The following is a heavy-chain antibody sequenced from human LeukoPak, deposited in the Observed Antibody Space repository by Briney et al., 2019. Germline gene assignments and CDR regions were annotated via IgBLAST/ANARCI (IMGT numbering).Heavy chain of an antibody. CDR3: ARGTYCTSTSCSRWFDP. Sequence: QTGGSLRLSCAASGFTFSSYGMHWVRQAPGKGLEWVAVISYDGSNKYYADSVKGRFTISRDNSKNTLYLQMNSLRAEDTAVYYCARGTYCTSTSCSRWFDPWGQGTLVTVSS. V-gene: IGHV3-30*03. J-gene: IGHJ5*02. CDR2: ISYDGSNK. D-gene: IGHD2-2*01. CDR1: GFTFSSYG.